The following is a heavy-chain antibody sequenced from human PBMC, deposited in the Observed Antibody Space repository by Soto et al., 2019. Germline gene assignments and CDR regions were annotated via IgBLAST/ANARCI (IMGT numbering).Heavy chain of an antibody. D-gene: IGHD3-10*01. CDR3: ARDRAMVRGVPYYYYGMDV. J-gene: IGHJ6*02. CDR2: ISSSGSTI. Sequence: VQLVESGGGVVQPGRSLRLSCAASGFTFSSYAMHWVRQAPGKGLEWVSYISSSGSTIYYADSVKGRFTISRDNAKNSLYLQMNSLRAEDTAVYYCARDRAMVRGVPYYYYGMDVWGQGTTVTVSS. V-gene: IGHV3-48*03. CDR1: GFTFSSYA.